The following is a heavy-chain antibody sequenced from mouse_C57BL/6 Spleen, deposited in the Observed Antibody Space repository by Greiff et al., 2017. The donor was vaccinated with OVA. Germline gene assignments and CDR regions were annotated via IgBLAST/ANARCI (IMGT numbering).Heavy chain of an antibody. J-gene: IGHJ2*01. V-gene: IGHV1-22*01. CDR1: GYTFTDYN. D-gene: IGHD1-1*01. CDR3: ARSGLRSFDY. CDR2: INPNNGGT. Sequence: EVQLQESGPELVKPGASVKMSCKASGYTFTDYNMHWVKQSHGKSLEWIGYINPNNGGTSYNQKFKGKATLTVNKSSSTAYMELRSLTSEDSAVYYCARSGLRSFDYWGQGTTLTVSS.